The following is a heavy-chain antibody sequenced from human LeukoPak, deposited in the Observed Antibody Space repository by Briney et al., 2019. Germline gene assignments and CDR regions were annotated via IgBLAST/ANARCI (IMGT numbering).Heavy chain of an antibody. CDR1: GFTFSSYS. Sequence: GGSLRLSCAASGFTFSSYSVNWVRQAPGKGLEWVSSISSSSSYIYYADSVKGRFTISRDNAKNSLYLQMNSLRAEDTAVYYCARESRDGYSFDYWGQGTLVTVSS. CDR2: ISSSSSYI. D-gene: IGHD5-24*01. J-gene: IGHJ4*02. CDR3: ARESRDGYSFDY. V-gene: IGHV3-21*01.